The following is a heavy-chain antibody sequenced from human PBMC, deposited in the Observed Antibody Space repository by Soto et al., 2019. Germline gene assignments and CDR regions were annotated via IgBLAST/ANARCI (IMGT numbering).Heavy chain of an antibody. D-gene: IGHD7-27*01. Sequence: GGSLRLSCAASGFTFSGYGMHWVRQAPGKGLEWVAVISYDGSNKYYADSVKGRFTISRDNSKNTLYLQMNSLRAEDTAVYYCTKDLGNKYGMDVSGQGTTVTVSS. CDR1: GFTFSGYG. CDR3: TKDLGNKYGMDV. CDR2: ISYDGSNK. V-gene: IGHV3-30*18. J-gene: IGHJ6*02.